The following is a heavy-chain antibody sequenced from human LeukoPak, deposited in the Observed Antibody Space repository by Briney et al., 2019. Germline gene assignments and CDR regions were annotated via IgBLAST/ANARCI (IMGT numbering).Heavy chain of an antibody. Sequence: ASVKVSCKASGYTFPSYGLSWVRQAPGQGREWMGWLSAYNGNTNYAQKLQGRVTMTTDTSTSTAYMGLRSLRSDDTALYYCARHRAEVWSGIAVAGTRLFDDWGQGTLVTVSS. CDR3: ARHRAEVWSGIAVAGTRLFDD. D-gene: IGHD6-19*01. CDR1: GYTFPSYG. CDR2: LSAYNGNT. J-gene: IGHJ4*02. V-gene: IGHV1-18*01.